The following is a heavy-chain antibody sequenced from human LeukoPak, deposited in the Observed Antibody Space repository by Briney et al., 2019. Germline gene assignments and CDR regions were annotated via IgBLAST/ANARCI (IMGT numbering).Heavy chain of an antibody. CDR2: INPNSGGT. D-gene: IGHD5-18*01. V-gene: IGHV1-2*02. Sequence: ASVKVSCKASAYPFTNYLIHWVRQAPGQGLEWMGLINPNSGGTNYAQKFQGRVTMTRDTSISTAYMELSRLRSDDTAVYYCGLENPIQLWLIDWGQGTLVTVSS. J-gene: IGHJ4*02. CDR1: AYPFTNYL. CDR3: GLENPIQLWLID.